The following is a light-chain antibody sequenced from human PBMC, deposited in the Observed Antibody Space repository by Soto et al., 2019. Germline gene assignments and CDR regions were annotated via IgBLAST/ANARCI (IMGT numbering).Light chain of an antibody. Sequence: DIQMTQSPSTLSASVGDRVTITCRASQSISSWLAWYQQKPGKAPKLLIYDASSLESGVPSRFSGSGSGTEFTLTIRSLQPDDFATYYCQQYNSYSWTVGQGTKVDIK. J-gene: IGKJ1*01. CDR3: QQYNSYSWT. CDR1: QSISSW. CDR2: DAS. V-gene: IGKV1-5*01.